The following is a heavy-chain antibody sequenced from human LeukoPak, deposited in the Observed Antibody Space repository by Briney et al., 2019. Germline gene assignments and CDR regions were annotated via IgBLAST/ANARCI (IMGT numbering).Heavy chain of an antibody. CDR1: GGSISSGSYY. V-gene: IGHV4-61*02. J-gene: IGHJ6*03. D-gene: IGHD6-13*01. CDR3: ARVTGSSWYYSYYMDV. Sequence: SETLSLTCTVSGGSISSGSYYWSWIRQPAGKGLEWIGRIYTSGSTNYNPSLKSRVTISADTSKNQFSLKLSSVTAADTAVYFCARVTGSSWYYSYYMDVWGKGTTVTVSS. CDR2: IYTSGST.